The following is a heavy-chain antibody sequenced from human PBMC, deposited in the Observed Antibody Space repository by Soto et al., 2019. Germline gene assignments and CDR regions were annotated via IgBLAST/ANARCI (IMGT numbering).Heavy chain of an antibody. CDR2: ISYDGSNK. CDR1: GFTFSSYV. CDR3: AKERTTVRPHNWFDP. J-gene: IGHJ5*02. V-gene: IGHV3-30*18. Sequence: GGSLRLSCAASGFTFSSYVMHWVRQAPGKGLEWVAVISYDGSNKYYADSVKGRFTISRDNSKNTLYLQMNSLRAEDTAVYYCAKERTTVRPHNWFDPWGQGTLVTVSS. D-gene: IGHD4-17*01.